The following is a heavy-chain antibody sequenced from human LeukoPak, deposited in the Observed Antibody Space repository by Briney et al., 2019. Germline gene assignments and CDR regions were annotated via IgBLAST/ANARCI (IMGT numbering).Heavy chain of an antibody. CDR2: IRYDGSNK. CDR1: GFTFSSYG. V-gene: IGHV3-30*02. J-gene: IGHJ4*02. D-gene: IGHD3-3*01. Sequence: GGSLRLSCAASGFTFSSYGMHWVRQAPGKGLEWVAFIRYDGSNKYYADSVKGRFTISRDNSKNTLYLQMNSLRAEGTAVYYCANSLPKYYDFWSGYHGHFDYWGQGTLVTVSS. CDR3: ANSLPKYYDFWSGYHGHFDY.